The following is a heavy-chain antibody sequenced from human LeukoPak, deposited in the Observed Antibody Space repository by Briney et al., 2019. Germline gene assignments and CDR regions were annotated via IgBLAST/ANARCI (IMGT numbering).Heavy chain of an antibody. D-gene: IGHD6-13*01. CDR3: ARDGSREGTFSYYYYYYMDV. Sequence: PSETLSLTCTVSGGSVSSGSYYWSWIRQPPGKGLEWIGYIYYSGSTNYNPSLKSRVTISVDTSKNQFSLKLSSVTAADTAVYYCARDGSREGTFSYYYYYYMDVWGKGTTVTDSS. J-gene: IGHJ6*03. CDR1: GGSVSSGSYY. V-gene: IGHV4-61*01. CDR2: IYYSGST.